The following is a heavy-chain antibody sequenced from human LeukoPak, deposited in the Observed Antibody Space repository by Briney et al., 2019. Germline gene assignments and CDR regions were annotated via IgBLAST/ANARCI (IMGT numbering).Heavy chain of an antibody. V-gene: IGHV3-7*01. CDR3: ARDGRASSWYSGDY. J-gene: IGHJ4*02. CDR1: GFTFYSDG. CDR2: IKQDGSEK. Sequence: GGSLRLSCEASGFTFYSDGMHWVRQAPGKGLEWVANIKQDGSEKYYVDSVKGRFTISRDNAKNSLYLQMNSLRAEDTAVYYCARDGRASSWYSGDYWGQGTLVTVSS. D-gene: IGHD6-13*01.